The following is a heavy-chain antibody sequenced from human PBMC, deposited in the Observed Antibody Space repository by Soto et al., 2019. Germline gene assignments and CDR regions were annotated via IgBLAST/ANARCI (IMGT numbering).Heavy chain of an antibody. D-gene: IGHD3-16*01. CDR2: IYNSGST. Sequence: QVQLQESGPGLVKPSETLSLTCTVSGGSISTSYCSWIRQPPGKGLEWIGFIYNSGSTNYNPSLKSRVTISVDTSKNQFSLKVSSVTAADTAIYYCARDGGYAYGTDAFDIWGQGTMVTVSS. J-gene: IGHJ3*02. CDR1: GGSISTSY. V-gene: IGHV4-59*01. CDR3: ARDGGYAYGTDAFDI.